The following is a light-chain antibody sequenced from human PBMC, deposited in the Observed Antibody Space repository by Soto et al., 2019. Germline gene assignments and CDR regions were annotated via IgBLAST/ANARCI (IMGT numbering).Light chain of an antibody. CDR3: QQYGTSPLFT. J-gene: IGKJ3*01. Sequence: EIVLTQSPGTLSLSPGERATLSCRASQSVSSSYLAWYQQKPGQAPRLLIYGASNRASGISDRFSGSGSGTDFTLTISRLEPEDFAVHYCQQYGTSPLFTFGPGTTVDLK. V-gene: IGKV3-20*01. CDR2: GAS. CDR1: QSVSSSY.